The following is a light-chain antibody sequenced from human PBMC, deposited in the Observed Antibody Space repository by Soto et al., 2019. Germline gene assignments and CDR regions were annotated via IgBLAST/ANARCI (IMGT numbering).Light chain of an antibody. Sequence: DIRMTQSPSTLSTSMGDRVTISCRASRNIDSWLAWYQQRPGGIPQLLIYSASNLQNGVPSRFSGSGSGTDFTLTINGLQPDDFATYYCHEFHSSSRTFGQGTRLDMK. CDR3: HEFHSSSRT. J-gene: IGKJ1*01. CDR1: RNIDSW. V-gene: IGKV1-5*03. CDR2: SAS.